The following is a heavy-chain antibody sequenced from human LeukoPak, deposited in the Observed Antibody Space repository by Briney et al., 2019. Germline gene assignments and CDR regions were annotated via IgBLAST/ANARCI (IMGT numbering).Heavy chain of an antibody. Sequence: GASVKVSCKASGYSFTSKYMHWVRQAPGQGPGWMGIINPSGGSTSYPQKFQGRFTMTRDTSTSTVYMELSSLKSEDTAVYYCAGGQLWIFDYWGQGTLVTVSS. CDR2: INPSGGST. CDR3: AGGQLWIFDY. J-gene: IGHJ4*02. D-gene: IGHD5-18*01. V-gene: IGHV1-46*03. CDR1: GYSFTSKY.